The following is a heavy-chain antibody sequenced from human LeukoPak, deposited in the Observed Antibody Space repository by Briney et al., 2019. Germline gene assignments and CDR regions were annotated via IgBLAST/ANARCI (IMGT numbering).Heavy chain of an antibody. V-gene: IGHV3-23*01. CDR1: GFTFSSYA. J-gene: IGHJ4*02. CDR2: ISYSGDNT. D-gene: IGHD2/OR15-2a*01. CDR3: AKDPLVNSQEYFDY. Sequence: PGGSLRLSCAASGFTFSSYAMNWVRQAPGKGLEWVSYISYSGDNTHHADSVKGRFTISRDNSKNTLYLQMISLRVEDTAVYYCAKDPLVNSQEYFDYWGQGTLVTVSS.